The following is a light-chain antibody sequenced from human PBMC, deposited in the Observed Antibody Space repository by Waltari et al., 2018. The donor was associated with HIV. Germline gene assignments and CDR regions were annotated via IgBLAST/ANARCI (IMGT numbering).Light chain of an antibody. V-gene: IGKV1-5*03. Sequence: DIQMTQSPSTLSASVGDRVNITCQASQSTITYLAWYQQKPGKSPNLLIYAASNLQSGVPSRFSGSGSGTEFTLTISSLQPDDFATYYCQQYHTYPWTFGQGTKVEI. J-gene: IGKJ1*01. CDR1: QSTITY. CDR3: QQYHTYPWT. CDR2: AAS.